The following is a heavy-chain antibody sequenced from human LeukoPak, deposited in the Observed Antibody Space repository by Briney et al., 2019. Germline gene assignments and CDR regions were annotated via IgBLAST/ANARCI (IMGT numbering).Heavy chain of an antibody. CDR2: ISGSGGST. V-gene: IGHV3-23*01. Sequence: GGSLRLSCAASGFTFSSYAMSWVRQAPGKGLEWVSAISGSGGSTYYADSVKGRFTISRDNSKNTLYLQMSSLRAEDMAVYYCAKDGTDDSSGYYLDLFGSPTFDPWGQGTLVTVSS. CDR3: AKDGTDDSSGYYLDLFGSPTFDP. CDR1: GFTFSSYA. D-gene: IGHD3-22*01. J-gene: IGHJ5*02.